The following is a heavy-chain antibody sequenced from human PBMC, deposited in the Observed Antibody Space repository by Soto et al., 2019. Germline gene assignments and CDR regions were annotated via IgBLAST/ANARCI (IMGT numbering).Heavy chain of an antibody. Sequence: AASVKVSCKASGYTFTGYYMHWVRQAPGQGLEWMGWINPNSGGTNYAQKFQGRVTMTRDTSISTAYMELSRLRSDDTAVYYCARDTGSSWYDLDVWGQGTTVTVSS. CDR3: ARDTGSSWYDLDV. CDR2: INPNSGGT. CDR1: GYTFTGYY. D-gene: IGHD6-13*01. V-gene: IGHV1-2*02. J-gene: IGHJ6*02.